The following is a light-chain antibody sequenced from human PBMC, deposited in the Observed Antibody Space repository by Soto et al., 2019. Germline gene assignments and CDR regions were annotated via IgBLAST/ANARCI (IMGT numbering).Light chain of an antibody. CDR3: QAWDSSIVT. Sequence: SYELTQPPSVSVSPGQTASITCSGDKLGDKYVCWYQQKPGQSPVLLIYQDTKRPSEIPERFSGSNSGNTATLTISGTQAMDEGDYYCQAWDSSIVTFGGGTKLTVL. V-gene: IGLV3-1*01. CDR2: QDT. CDR1: KLGDKY. J-gene: IGLJ2*01.